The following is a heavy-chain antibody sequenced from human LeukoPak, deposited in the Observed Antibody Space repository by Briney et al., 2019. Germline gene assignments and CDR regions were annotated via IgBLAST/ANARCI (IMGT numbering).Heavy chain of an antibody. CDR1: GYTFTGYY. Sequence: ASVKVSCKASGYTFTGYYMHWVRQAPGQGLERMGWINPNSGGTNYAQKFQGRVTMTRDTSISTAYMELSRLRSDDTAVYYCARGSDSDSSMKLGNDYWGQGTLVTVSS. J-gene: IGHJ4*02. V-gene: IGHV1-2*02. CDR2: INPNSGGT. D-gene: IGHD3-22*01. CDR3: ARGSDSDSSMKLGNDY.